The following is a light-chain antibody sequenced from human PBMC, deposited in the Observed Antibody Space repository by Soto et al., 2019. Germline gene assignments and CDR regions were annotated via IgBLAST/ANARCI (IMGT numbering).Light chain of an antibody. CDR1: SSDVGGYNY. CDR2: DVS. Sequence: QSVLTQPPSASGSPGQSVTISCTGTSSDVGGYNYVSWYQQHPGKAPKLMIYDVSKRPSGVPGRFPGSKSGNTASLTVSGLQAEDEADYYCSSYAGSNNLFGGGTKLTVL. CDR3: SSYAGSNNL. V-gene: IGLV2-8*01. J-gene: IGLJ2*01.